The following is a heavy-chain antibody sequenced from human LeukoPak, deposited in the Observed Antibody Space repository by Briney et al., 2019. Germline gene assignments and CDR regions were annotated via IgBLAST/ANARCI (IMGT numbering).Heavy chain of an antibody. CDR1: GFTFSSYS. CDR2: ISSSSSYI. Sequence: GGSLRPSCAASGFTFSSYSMNWVRQAPGKGLEWVSSISSSSSYIYYADSVKGRFTISRDNAKNSLYLQMNSLRAEDTAVYYCARGSGLGVIVTGIAFDIWGRGTMVTVSS. CDR3: ARGSGLGVIVTGIAFDI. V-gene: IGHV3-21*01. J-gene: IGHJ3*02. D-gene: IGHD3-16*02.